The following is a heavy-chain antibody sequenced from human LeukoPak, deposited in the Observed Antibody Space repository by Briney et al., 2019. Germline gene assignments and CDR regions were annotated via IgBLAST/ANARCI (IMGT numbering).Heavy chain of an antibody. CDR1: GGTFSSHA. CDR3: AREYGSGSLGY. J-gene: IGHJ4*02. V-gene: IGHV1-69*13. CDR2: IIPIFGTA. D-gene: IGHD3-10*01. Sequence: ASVKVSRKASGGTFSSHAISWVRRAPGQGLEWMGGIIPIFGTANYAQKFQGRVTITADESTSTAYMELSSLRSEDTAVYYCAREYGSGSLGYWGQGTLVTVSS.